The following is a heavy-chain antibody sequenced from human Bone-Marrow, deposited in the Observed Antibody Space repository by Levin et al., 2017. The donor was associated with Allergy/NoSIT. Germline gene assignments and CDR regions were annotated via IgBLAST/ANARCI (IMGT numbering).Heavy chain of an antibody. V-gene: IGHV2-5*01. CDR1: GFSLSTSGVG. CDR2: IYWNDDK. CDR3: AHRRGSLSRRYFDWLPTGGYYFDY. J-gene: IGHJ4*02. Sequence: SGPTLVKPTQTLTLTCTFSGFSLSTSGVGVGWIRQPPGKALEWLALIYWNDDKRYSPSLKSRLTITKDTSKNQVVLTMTNMDPVDTATYYCAHRRGSLSRRYFDWLPTGGYYFDYWGQGTLVTVSS. D-gene: IGHD3-9*01.